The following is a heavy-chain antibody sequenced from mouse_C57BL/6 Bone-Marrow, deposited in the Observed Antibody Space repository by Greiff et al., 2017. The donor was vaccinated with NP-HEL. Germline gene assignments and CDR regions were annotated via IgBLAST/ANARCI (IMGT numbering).Heavy chain of an antibody. Sequence: VQLQQSGAELVRPGASVKLSCTVSGFNIKDDYMHWVKQRPEQGLEWIGWIDPENGDTEYASKFQGKATITADTSSNTAYLQRTTLTSEDTAVYYFTTGGSSPYAMDYWGQGTSVTVSS. CDR1: GFNIKDDY. V-gene: IGHV14-4*01. CDR3: TTGGSSPYAMDY. J-gene: IGHJ4*01. D-gene: IGHD1-1*01. CDR2: IDPENGDT.